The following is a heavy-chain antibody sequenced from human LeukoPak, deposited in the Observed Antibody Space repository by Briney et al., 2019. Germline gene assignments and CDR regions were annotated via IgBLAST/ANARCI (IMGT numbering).Heavy chain of an antibody. CDR1: GGSFSGYY. V-gene: IGHV4-34*01. CDR2: INHSGST. D-gene: IGHD6-13*01. J-gene: IGHJ4*02. CDR3: ARANSPGYSSSWYVDY. Sequence: SETLSLTCAVYGGSFSGYYWGWIRQPPGKGLEWIGEINHSGSTNYNPSLKSRVTISVDTSKNQFPLKLSSVTAADTAVYYCARANSPGYSSSWYVDYWGQGTLVTVSS.